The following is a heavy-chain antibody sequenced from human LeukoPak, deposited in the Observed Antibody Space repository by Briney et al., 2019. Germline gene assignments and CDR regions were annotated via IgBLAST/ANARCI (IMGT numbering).Heavy chain of an antibody. Sequence: GGSLRLSCAASGFTFSSYAMHWVRQAPGKGLEYVSAISSNGGSTYYANSVKGRFTISRDNSKNTLYLQMGSLRAEDMAVYYCARSRREGATSLIPLDYWGQGTLVTVSS. CDR2: ISSNGGST. J-gene: IGHJ4*02. CDR3: ARSRREGATSLIPLDY. D-gene: IGHD1-26*01. CDR1: GFTFSSYA. V-gene: IGHV3-64*01.